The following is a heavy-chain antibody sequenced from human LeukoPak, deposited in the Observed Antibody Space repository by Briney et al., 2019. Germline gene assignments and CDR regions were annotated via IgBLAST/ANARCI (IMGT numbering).Heavy chain of an antibody. V-gene: IGHV5-51*01. CDR2: NYHGDSDT. CDR3: ARSPSRVVRGVPIWFDP. D-gene: IGHD3-10*01. J-gene: IGHJ5*02. Sequence: GEALKISCKGSGYSFTSYWIGWVRQMPGKGLEWMGINYHGDSDTSYSPSFQGQVTISADKSISTAYLQWSSLKASDTAMYYCARSPSRVVRGVPIWFDPWGQGTLVTVSS. CDR1: GYSFTSYW.